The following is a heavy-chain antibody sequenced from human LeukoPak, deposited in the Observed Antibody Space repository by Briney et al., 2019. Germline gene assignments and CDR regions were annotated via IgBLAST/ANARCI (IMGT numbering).Heavy chain of an antibody. CDR2: IKQDGSEK. CDR3: VRDGRKSRVVDIVRKKETGYYYYIDV. J-gene: IGHJ6*03. D-gene: IGHD2-2*03. V-gene: IGHV3-7*01. CDR1: GFIFSTYA. Sequence: GGSLRLSCAASGFIFSTYAMSWVRQAPGKGLEWVANIKQDGSEKYYVDSVKGRFTISRDNAKNSLYLQVNSLRAEDTAVFSCVRDGRKSRVVDIVRKKETGYYYYIDVWGKGTTVTVSS.